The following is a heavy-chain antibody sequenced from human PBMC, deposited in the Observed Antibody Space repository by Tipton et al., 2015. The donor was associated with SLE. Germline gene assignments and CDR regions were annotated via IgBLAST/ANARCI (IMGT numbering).Heavy chain of an antibody. Sequence: TLSLTCAVYGGSFSGNYWSWIRQFPGKGLEWIGEVNHSGSTNYNPSLKSRVTISVDTSKNQFSLKLSSVTAADTAVYYCARGTAYDSSWGQGTLVTVSS. D-gene: IGHD3-22*01. V-gene: IGHV4-34*01. CDR1: GGSFSGNY. J-gene: IGHJ4*02. CDR2: VNHSGST. CDR3: ARGTAYDSS.